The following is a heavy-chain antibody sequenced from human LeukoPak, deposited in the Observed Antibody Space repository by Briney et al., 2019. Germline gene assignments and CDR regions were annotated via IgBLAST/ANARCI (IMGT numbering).Heavy chain of an antibody. Sequence: SETLSLTCAVSGGSINSRYWGWIRQPPGKGLQWIGDIYYTGKINYNPSLKSRVTITLDTSKDHLSLNLTSVLAADTAIYYCVRRDTGWNYFDYWGQGILVTVSS. J-gene: IGHJ4*02. V-gene: IGHV4-59*08. CDR1: GGSINSRY. D-gene: IGHD6-19*01. CDR2: IYYTGKI. CDR3: VRRDTGWNYFDY.